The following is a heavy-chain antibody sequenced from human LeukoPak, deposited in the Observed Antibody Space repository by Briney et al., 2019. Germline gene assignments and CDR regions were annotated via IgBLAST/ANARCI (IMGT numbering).Heavy chain of an antibody. CDR1: GFTFSSNG. Sequence: GGSLRLSCVASGFTFSSNGMHWVRQAPGKGLEWVTFIHYDGSKKYYADSVKGRFTISTDNSKNTLSLQMDSLRAEDTAVYYCAKDSHFGDLFDYWGQGTLVTVFS. J-gene: IGHJ4*02. V-gene: IGHV3-30*02. D-gene: IGHD4-17*01. CDR3: AKDSHFGDLFDY. CDR2: IHYDGSKK.